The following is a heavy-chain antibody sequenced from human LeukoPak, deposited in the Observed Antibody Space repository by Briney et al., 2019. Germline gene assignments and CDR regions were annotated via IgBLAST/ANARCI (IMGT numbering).Heavy chain of an antibody. V-gene: IGHV3-53*01. J-gene: IGHJ4*02. CDR2: IYSGGHI. D-gene: IGHD3-10*01. CDR1: GFSVSSNY. Sequence: PGGSLRLSCAASGFSVSSNYMSWVRQTPGKGLEWVSGIYSGGHIYYADSVKGRFTISRDNSKNTLYLQMSSLRAEDTAVYYCAGKQGSGSLRPLDYWGQGTLVTVSS. CDR3: AGKQGSGSLRPLDY.